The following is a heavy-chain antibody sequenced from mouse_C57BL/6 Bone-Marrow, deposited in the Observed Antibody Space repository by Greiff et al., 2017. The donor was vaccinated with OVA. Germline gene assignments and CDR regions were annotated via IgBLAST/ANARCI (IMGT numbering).Heavy chain of an antibody. CDR2: IYPGSGNT. D-gene: IGHD2-1*01. Sequence: VQLQQSGAELVRPGASVTLSCKASGYTFTDYYINWVKQRPGQGLSWITRIYPGSGNTYYNEKFKGKATLTAAKSSSTAYMQLSSLTSEDSAVYFCARKEIYYGNWNYAMDYWGQGTSVTVSS. J-gene: IGHJ4*01. CDR1: GYTFTDYY. V-gene: IGHV1-76*01. CDR3: ARKEIYYGNWNYAMDY.